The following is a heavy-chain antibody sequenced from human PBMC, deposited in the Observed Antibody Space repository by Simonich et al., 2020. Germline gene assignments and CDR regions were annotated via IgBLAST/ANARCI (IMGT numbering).Heavy chain of an antibody. CDR1: GFNFSSYA. CDR2: IRGSGGST. V-gene: IGHV3-23*01. J-gene: IGHJ4*02. CDR3: ATYYFDY. Sequence: EVQLLESGGGLVQPGGSLRLSCAASGFNFSSYAMGWVRQAPGKALEGVSAIRGSGGSTYYADSVKGRFTISRDNSKNTLYLQMNSLRAEDTAVYYCATYYFDYWGQGTLVTVSS.